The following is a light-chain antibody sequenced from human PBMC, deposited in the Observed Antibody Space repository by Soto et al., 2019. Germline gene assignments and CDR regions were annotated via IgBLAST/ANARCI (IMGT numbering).Light chain of an antibody. J-gene: IGKJ1*01. CDR3: QQYYIYPVT. CDR1: QNISNW. V-gene: IGKV1-5*03. Sequence: DIQMTQSPSTLSAYVGDRVTITCRASQNISNWLAWFQQKRGKAPQLLIYQASSLESGVPSRFSGSDFGTDFTLTISSLQPDDFATYYCQQYYIYPVTFGQGTKVDIK. CDR2: QAS.